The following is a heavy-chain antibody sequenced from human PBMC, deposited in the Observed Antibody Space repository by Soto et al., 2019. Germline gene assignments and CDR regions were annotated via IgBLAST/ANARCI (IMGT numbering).Heavy chain of an antibody. CDR1: GYTFTGYY. CDR3: ARAPYCTNGVCYIDAFDI. Sequence: GASVKVSCKASGYTFTGYYMHWVRQAPGQGLEWMGWINPNSGGTNYAQKFQGRVTMTRDTSISTAYMELSRLRSDDTAVYYCARAPYCTNGVCYIDAFDIWGQGTMVTVSS. D-gene: IGHD2-8*01. V-gene: IGHV1-2*02. J-gene: IGHJ3*02. CDR2: INPNSGGT.